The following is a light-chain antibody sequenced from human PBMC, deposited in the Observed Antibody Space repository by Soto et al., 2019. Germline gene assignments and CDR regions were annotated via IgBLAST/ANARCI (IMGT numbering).Light chain of an antibody. Sequence: DIQMTQSPSTLSASIGDTVTITCRTSQSVDTWLAWYQHKAGKAPKLLIYRASSLATGAPSRFSGSGSGTAFNLTITSPQPDDFATYSCEHYNYYSRLFGQGTQVEIK. CDR2: RAS. CDR1: QSVDTW. V-gene: IGKV1-5*03. J-gene: IGKJ1*01. CDR3: EHYNYYSRL.